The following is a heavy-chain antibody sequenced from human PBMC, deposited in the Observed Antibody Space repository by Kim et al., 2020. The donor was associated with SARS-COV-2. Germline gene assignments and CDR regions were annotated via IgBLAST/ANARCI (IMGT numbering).Heavy chain of an antibody. CDR2: INSDGSST. CDR1: GFTFSSYW. CDR3: AREVRMYYYDSSGYRTLNWVDP. D-gene: IGHD3-22*01. V-gene: IGHV3-74*01. Sequence: GGSLRLSCAASGFTFSSYWMHWVRQAPGKGLVWVSRINSDGSSTSYADSVKGRFTISRDNAKNTLYLQMNSLRAEDTAVYYCAREVRMYYYDSSGYRTLNWVDPWGQGTLVTVSS. J-gene: IGHJ5*02.